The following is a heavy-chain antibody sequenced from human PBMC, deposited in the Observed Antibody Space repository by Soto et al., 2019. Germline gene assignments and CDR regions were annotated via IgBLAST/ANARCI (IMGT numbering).Heavy chain of an antibody. Sequence: SETLSLTCAVYGGSFSGYYWSWIRQPPGKGLEWIGEINHSGSTNYNPSLKSRVTISVDTSKNQFSLKLSSVTAADTAVYYCARDPGDSSGYYTPGTMDVWGQGTTVTVSS. J-gene: IGHJ6*02. CDR1: GGSFSGYY. CDR3: ARDPGDSSGYYTPGTMDV. D-gene: IGHD3-22*01. V-gene: IGHV4-34*01. CDR2: INHSGST.